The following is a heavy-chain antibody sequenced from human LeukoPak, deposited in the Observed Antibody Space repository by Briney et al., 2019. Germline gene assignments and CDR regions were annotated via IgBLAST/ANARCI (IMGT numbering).Heavy chain of an antibody. V-gene: IGHV3-23*01. J-gene: IGHJ4*02. CDR1: GFTVSSSH. CDR2: VSGSGDNT. CDR3: ARWGNDYSQFDS. D-gene: IGHD4-11*01. Sequence: PGGSLRLSCAASGFTVSSSHMSWVRQAPGKGLEWVSVVSGSGDNTNYADSVKGRFTISRDNSKNTLFLQMNSLRTEDTAVYFCARWGNDYSQFDSWGQGTLVTVS.